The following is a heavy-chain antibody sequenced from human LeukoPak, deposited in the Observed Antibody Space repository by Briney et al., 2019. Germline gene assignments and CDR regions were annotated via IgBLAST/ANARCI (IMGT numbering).Heavy chain of an antibody. Sequence: GASVKVSCKASGYTFTGYYMHWVRQAPGQGLEWMGRVIPMFDVRDYAEKFQGRITLTADTSTGTAYMELSSLTSDDTAVYYCARGDIVVVPAAVDYWGQGTLVTVSS. CDR2: VIPMFDVR. CDR1: GYTFTGYY. D-gene: IGHD2-2*01. CDR3: ARGDIVVVPAAVDY. V-gene: IGHV1-2*06. J-gene: IGHJ4*02.